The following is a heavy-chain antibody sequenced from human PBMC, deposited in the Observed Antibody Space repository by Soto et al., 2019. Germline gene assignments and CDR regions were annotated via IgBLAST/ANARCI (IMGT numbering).Heavy chain of an antibody. J-gene: IGHJ5*02. D-gene: IGHD3-16*01. V-gene: IGHV4-34*01. CDR2: INHRGTH. CDR3: VRGGGVRASQRVWFDP. CDR1: GGSFSDSY. Sequence: QVQLHQWGTGLLKPSETLSLTCRVDGGSFSDSYWNWIRQSPTKGLEWIGEINHRGTHNYNPSLRSRVTLSVDTSKNEFSLRLKSVTAADKAVYYCVRGGGVRASQRVWFDPWGQGTLVTVSS.